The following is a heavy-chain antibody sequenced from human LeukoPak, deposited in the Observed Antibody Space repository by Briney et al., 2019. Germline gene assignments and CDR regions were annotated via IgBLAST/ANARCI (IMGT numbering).Heavy chain of an antibody. D-gene: IGHD3-9*01. J-gene: IGHJ4*01. CDR3: ASKYYDILTGYPY. CDR2: IIPIFGTA. V-gene: IGHV1-69*06. CDR1: GGTFSSYA. Sequence: SVKVSCKASGGTFSSYAISWVRQAPGQGLEWMGGIIPIFGTANYAQKFQGRVTITADKSTSTAYMELSSLRSEDTAVYYCASKYYDILTGYPYWGQEPWSPSPQ.